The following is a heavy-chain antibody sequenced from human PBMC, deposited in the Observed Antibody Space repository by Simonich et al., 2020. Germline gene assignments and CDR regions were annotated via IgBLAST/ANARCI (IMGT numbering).Heavy chain of an antibody. V-gene: IGHV4-59*08. Sequence: QVQLQESGPGLVKPSATLSLTCTVSGGSISSYYWSWIQQPPGKGLEWIGYIYYSGSTNDNPSLKSRVTISVDTSKNQFSLKLSSVTAADTAVYYCARLPDYWGQGTLVTVSS. CDR3: ARLPDY. CDR1: GGSISSYY. J-gene: IGHJ4*02. CDR2: IYYSGST.